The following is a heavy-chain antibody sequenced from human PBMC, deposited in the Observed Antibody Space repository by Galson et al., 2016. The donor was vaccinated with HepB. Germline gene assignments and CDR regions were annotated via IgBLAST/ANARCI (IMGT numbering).Heavy chain of an antibody. V-gene: IGHV3-13*01. CDR1: GFVFNNYD. D-gene: IGHD5-12*01. CDR2: IGRRGDT. J-gene: IGHJ4*02. CDR3: ARDPSGRGLDS. Sequence: SLRLSCAASGFVFNNYDSHWVRQSSGGSLDWVSLIGRRGDTHYADSVMGRFTVSRDNARTTLYLQMNSLRAEDTGFYYCARDPSGRGLDSWGQGALVTVSS.